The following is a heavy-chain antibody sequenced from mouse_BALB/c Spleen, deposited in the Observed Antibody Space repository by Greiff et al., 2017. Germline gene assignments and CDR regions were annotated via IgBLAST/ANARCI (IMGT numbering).Heavy chain of an antibody. CDR3: ARDRRKGAMDY. CDR2: ISDGGSYT. Sequence: EVQLVESGGGLVKPGGSLKLSCAASGFTFSDYYMYWVRQTPEKRLEWVATISDGGSYTYYPDSVKGRFTISRDNAKNNLYLQMSSLKSEDTAMYYCARDRRKGAMDYWGQGTSVTVSS. CDR1: GFTFSDYY. V-gene: IGHV5-4*02. J-gene: IGHJ4*01. D-gene: IGHD2-12*01.